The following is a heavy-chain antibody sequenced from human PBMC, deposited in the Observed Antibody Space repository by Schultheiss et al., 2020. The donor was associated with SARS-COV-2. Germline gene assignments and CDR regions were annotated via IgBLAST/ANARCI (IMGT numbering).Heavy chain of an antibody. CDR1: GFTFSDYY. CDR2: ISSSSSYI. V-gene: IGHV3-11*06. J-gene: IGHJ4*02. Sequence: GESLKISCAASGFTFSDYYMSWIRQAPGKGLEWVSSISSSSSYIYYADSVKGRFTISRDNSKNTLYLQMNSLRAEDTAVYYCAREDSGVQLWYWGQGTLVTVSS. CDR3: AREDSGVQLWY. D-gene: IGHD5-18*01.